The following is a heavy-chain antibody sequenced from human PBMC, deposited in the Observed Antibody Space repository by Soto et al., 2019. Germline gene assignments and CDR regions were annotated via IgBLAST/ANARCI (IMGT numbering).Heavy chain of an antibody. Sequence: EVQLVESGGGLVQPGGSLTLSCVASGFTFSSHEMKWVRQAPGKGLEWVSYISVVGSTKNYADSVKGRFTISRDNAKNSLNLQMKSLRAEDTTVYYCARARDYDYHYSGMDVWGQGTTVTVSS. J-gene: IGHJ6*02. V-gene: IGHV3-48*03. D-gene: IGHD4-17*01. CDR1: GFTFSSHE. CDR3: ARARDYDYHYSGMDV. CDR2: ISVVGSTK.